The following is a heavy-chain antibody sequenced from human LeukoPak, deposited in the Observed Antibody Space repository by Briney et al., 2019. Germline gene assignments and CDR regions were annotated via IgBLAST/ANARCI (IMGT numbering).Heavy chain of an antibody. D-gene: IGHD3-16*01. Sequence: SETLSLTCTVSGGSLGSSSYYWGWIRQPPGKGLEWIGSIYYSGSTYYNPSLKSRVTISVDTSNNQFSLKLSSVTAADTAVDYCGGQEIVSLYGGYYDYWGQGTLVTVSS. CDR2: IYYSGST. CDR3: GGQEIVSLYGGYYDY. V-gene: IGHV4-39*07. CDR1: GGSLGSSSYY. J-gene: IGHJ4*02.